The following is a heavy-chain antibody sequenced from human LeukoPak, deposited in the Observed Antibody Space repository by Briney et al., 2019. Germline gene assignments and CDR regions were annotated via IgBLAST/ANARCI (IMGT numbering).Heavy chain of an antibody. CDR3: ARGDEHCSSTSCYCYYYGMDV. J-gene: IGHJ6*02. V-gene: IGHV1-8*01. D-gene: IGHD2-2*01. CDR2: MNPNSGNT. Sequence: GASVKVSCKASGYTFTSYDINWVRQAPGQGLEWMGWMNPNSGNTGYAQKFQGRVTMTRNTSISTAYMELSSLRSEDTAVYYCARGDEHCSSTSCYCYYYGMDVWGQGTTVTVSS. CDR1: GYTFTSYD.